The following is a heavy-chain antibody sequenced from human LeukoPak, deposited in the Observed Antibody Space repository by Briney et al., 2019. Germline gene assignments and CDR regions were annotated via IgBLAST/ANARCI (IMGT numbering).Heavy chain of an antibody. CDR3: AKGLSYYGSSGYNY. Sequence: RSGGSLRLSCAASGFTFSSYAMSWVRQAPGKGLEWVSAISGSGGSTYYADSVKGRFTISRDNSKNTLYLQMNSLRAEDTAVYYCAKGLSYYGSSGYNYWGQGTLVTVSS. D-gene: IGHD3-22*01. V-gene: IGHV3-23*01. CDR1: GFTFSSYA. J-gene: IGHJ4*02. CDR2: ISGSGGST.